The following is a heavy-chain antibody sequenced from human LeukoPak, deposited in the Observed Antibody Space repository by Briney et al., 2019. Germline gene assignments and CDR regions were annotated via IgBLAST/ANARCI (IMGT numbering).Heavy chain of an antibody. CDR2: INPNSGGT. V-gene: IGHV1-2*04. CDR3: ARDKPALGYYYGMDV. CDR1: GYTFTGYY. Sequence: ASVTVSCKASGYTFTGYYMHWVRQAPGQGLEWMGWINPNSGGTNYAQKFQGWVTMTRDTSISTAYMELSRLRSDDTAVYYCARDKPALGYYYGMDVWGQGTTVTVSS. J-gene: IGHJ6*02.